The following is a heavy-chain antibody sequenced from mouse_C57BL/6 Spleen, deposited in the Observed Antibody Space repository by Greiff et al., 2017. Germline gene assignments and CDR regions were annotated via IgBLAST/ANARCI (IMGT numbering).Heavy chain of an antibody. D-gene: IGHD2-4*01. CDR2: IWRGGST. J-gene: IGHJ3*01. V-gene: IGHV2-5*01. Sequence: VQLQQSGPGLVQPSQSLSITCTVSGFSLTSYGVHWVRQSPGKGLEWLGVIWRGGSTDYNAAFMSRLSITKDNSKSQVFFKMNSLQADDTAIYYCAKTPPYYDYDSFAYWGQGTLVTVSA. CDR1: GFSLTSYG. CDR3: AKTPPYYDYDSFAY.